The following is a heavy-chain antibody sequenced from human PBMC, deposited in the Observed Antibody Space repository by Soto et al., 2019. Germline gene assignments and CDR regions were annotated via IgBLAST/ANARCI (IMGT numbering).Heavy chain of an antibody. CDR3: ARMDSSALGIDY. V-gene: IGHV5-51*01. Sequence: PGESLKISCKGSGYSFTSNWIGWVRQMPGKGLEWMGIIYPGDSDTRYSPPFQGQVTISADKSIRTAYLQWSRLKASYSAMYYCARMDSSALGIDYWGQGTLVTVSS. CDR1: GYSFTSNW. D-gene: IGHD3-22*01. J-gene: IGHJ4*02. CDR2: IYPGDSDT.